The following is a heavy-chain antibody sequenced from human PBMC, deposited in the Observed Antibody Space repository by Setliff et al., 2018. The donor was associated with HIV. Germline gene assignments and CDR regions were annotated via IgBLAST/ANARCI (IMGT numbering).Heavy chain of an antibody. D-gene: IGHD4-4*01. CDR3: ARDGIYDYSNYVDAFDI. CDR1: GGSISSGGYY. CDR2: IYYSGST. V-gene: IGHV4-31*03. Sequence: PSETLSLTCTVSGGSISSGGYYWSWIRQHPGKGLEYIGYIYYSGSTYYNPSLKSRVTIPVDTSKNQFSLRLNSVTAADTAVYYCARDGIYDYSNYVDAFDIWGQGTMVTVSS. J-gene: IGHJ3*02.